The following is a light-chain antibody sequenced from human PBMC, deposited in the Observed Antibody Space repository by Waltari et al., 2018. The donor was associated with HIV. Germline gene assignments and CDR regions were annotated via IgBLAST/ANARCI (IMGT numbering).Light chain of an antibody. Sequence: DIQMTQSPSSLSASVGDRITITCRASQDISNYLNWYQHKPGKAPNLLIYDASSLKTGVPSRFSGSGSGTYFTFTISSLQSEDVATYYCQQYDNLPYTFGQGTKLEI. V-gene: IGKV1-33*01. CDR2: DAS. CDR1: QDISNY. CDR3: QQYDNLPYT. J-gene: IGKJ2*01.